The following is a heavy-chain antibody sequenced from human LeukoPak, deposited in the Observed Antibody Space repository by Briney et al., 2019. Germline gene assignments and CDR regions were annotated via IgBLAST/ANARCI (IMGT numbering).Heavy chain of an antibody. D-gene: IGHD5-24*01. CDR2: IIPIFGTA. V-gene: IGHV1-69*06. J-gene: IGHJ4*02. CDR1: GGTFSSYA. Sequence: SVKVSCKASGGTFSSYAISWVRQAPGQGLEWMGGIIPIFGTANYAQKFQGRVTITADKSTSTAYMELRSLRYDDTAVYYCARDRDGYNGGDYWGQGTLVTVSS. CDR3: ARDRDGYNGGDY.